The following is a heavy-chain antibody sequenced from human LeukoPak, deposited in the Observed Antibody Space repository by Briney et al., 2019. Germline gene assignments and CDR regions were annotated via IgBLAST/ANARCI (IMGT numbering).Heavy chain of an antibody. CDR1: GYTFTSYY. D-gene: IGHD3-22*01. CDR2: INPSGGST. Sequence: EASVKASCKASGYTFTSYYMHWVRQAPGQRLEWMGIINPSGGSTSYAQKFQGRVTMTRDTSTSTVYMELSSLRSEDTAVYYCARDYDPYYYDSRGSSYFDYWGQGTLVTVSS. CDR3: ARDYDPYYYDSRGSSYFDY. V-gene: IGHV1-46*01. J-gene: IGHJ4*02.